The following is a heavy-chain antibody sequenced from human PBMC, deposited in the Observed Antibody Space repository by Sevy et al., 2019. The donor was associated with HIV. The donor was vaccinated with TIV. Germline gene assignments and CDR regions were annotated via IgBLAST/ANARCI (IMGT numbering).Heavy chain of an antibody. CDR1: GGSFSGYY. D-gene: IGHD2-2*01. CDR3: ARSPPVVVVPGAPSWFDP. CDR2: INHSGST. Sequence: SETLSLTCAVHGGSFSGYYWSWIRQPPGKGLEWIGEINHSGSTNYNPSLKSRVTISVDTSKKQFALKLSSVTAADTAVYYCARSPPVVVVPGAPSWFDPWGQGTMVTVSS. J-gene: IGHJ5*02. V-gene: IGHV4-34*01.